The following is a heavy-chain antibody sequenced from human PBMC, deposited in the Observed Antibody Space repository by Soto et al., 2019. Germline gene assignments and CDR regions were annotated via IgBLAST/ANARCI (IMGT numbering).Heavy chain of an antibody. V-gene: IGHV3-23*01. D-gene: IGHD3-3*01. Sequence: EVQLLESGGGLVQPGGSLRLSCAASGFTFSSYAMSWVRQAPGKGLEWVSAISGSGGSTYYADSVKGRFTISRDNSKNTLDLQMNSLRAENTAVYYCASLATFFGVVIIRDNWFDPWGQGTLVTVSS. CDR3: ASLATFFGVVIIRDNWFDP. CDR2: ISGSGGST. CDR1: GFTFSSYA. J-gene: IGHJ5*02.